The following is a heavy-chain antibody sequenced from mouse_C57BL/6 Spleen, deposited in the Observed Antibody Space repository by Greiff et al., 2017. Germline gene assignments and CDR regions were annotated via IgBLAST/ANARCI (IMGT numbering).Heavy chain of an antibody. D-gene: IGHD3-2*01. V-gene: IGHV1-69*01. CDR3: ASFDSSYDFDY. CDR2: IGPSDSYT. CDR1: GYTFTSYW. J-gene: IGHJ2*01. Sequence: QVQLQQPGAELVMPGASVKLSCKASGYTFTSYWMHWVKQRPGQGLEWIGEIGPSDSYTNYTQKFKGKSTFTVDKSSSTAYMQLSSLTSEDSAVSYCASFDSSYDFDYWGQGTTLTVSS.